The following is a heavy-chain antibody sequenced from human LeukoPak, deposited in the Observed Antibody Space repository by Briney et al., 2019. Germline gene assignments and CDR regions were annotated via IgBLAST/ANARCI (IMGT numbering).Heavy chain of an antibody. J-gene: IGHJ4*02. CDR1: GFTFSIYW. V-gene: IGHV3-74*01. Sequence: GGSLRLSCAASGFTFSIYWVHWVRQAPGKGLVWISSINSDGSSTSYADSVKGRFTISRDNAKNTLYLQMNTLRAEDTAVYYCASLDYWGQGTPVTVSS. CDR2: INSDGSST. CDR3: ASLDY.